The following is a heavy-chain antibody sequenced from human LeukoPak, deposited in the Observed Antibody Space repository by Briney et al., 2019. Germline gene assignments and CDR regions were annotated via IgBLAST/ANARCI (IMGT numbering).Heavy chain of an antibody. CDR3: ARVGYYDFWSGTLKDYYMDV. Sequence: GGSLRLSCAASGFTFSSYSMNWVRQAPGKGLEWVSYISSSSSTIYYADSVKGRFTISRDNAENSLYLQMNSLRAEDTAVYYCARVGYYDFWSGTLKDYYMDVWGQGTTVTVSS. J-gene: IGHJ6*03. CDR2: ISSSSSTI. V-gene: IGHV3-48*01. CDR1: GFTFSSYS. D-gene: IGHD3-3*01.